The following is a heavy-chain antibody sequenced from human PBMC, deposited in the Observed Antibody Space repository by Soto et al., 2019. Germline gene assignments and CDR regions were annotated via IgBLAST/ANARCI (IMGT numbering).Heavy chain of an antibody. CDR3: ARLFSSSWLYYYYGMDV. D-gene: IGHD6-13*01. CDR1: GYTFTGYY. V-gene: IGHV1-2*02. J-gene: IGHJ6*02. Sequence: QVQLVQSGAEVKKPGASVKVSCKASGYTFTGYYMHWVRQAPGQGLEWMGWINPNSGGTNYAQKFQGRVTMTRDTSISTAYMELSRLRSDDTAVYYCARLFSSSWLYYYYGMDVWGQGTTVTVSS. CDR2: INPNSGGT.